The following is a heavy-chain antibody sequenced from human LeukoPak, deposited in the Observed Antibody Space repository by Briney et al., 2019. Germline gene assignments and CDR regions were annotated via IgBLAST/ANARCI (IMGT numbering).Heavy chain of an antibody. CDR3: ARGYDSSGHYPGALDY. CDR1: GFNFRNYA. D-gene: IGHD3-22*01. CDR2: ISVRSSHI. J-gene: IGHJ4*02. Sequence: GGSLRLSCEGSGFNFRNYAMNWVRQAPGKGLEWVSSISVRSSHIYYADSVKGRFTISRDNAKNSVYLQMNSLRAEDTAVYYCARGYDSSGHYPGALDYWGQGTLVTVSS. V-gene: IGHV3-21*01.